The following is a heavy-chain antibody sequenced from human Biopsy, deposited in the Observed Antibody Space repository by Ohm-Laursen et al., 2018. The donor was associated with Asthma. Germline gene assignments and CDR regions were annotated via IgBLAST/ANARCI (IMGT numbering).Heavy chain of an antibody. CDR2: INPNIGGT. D-gene: IGHD6-13*01. CDR3: ARGQKSAGDRWFDP. CDR1: GYTFIGCH. Sequence: ASVKVSCKASGYTFIGCHIHWVRQAPGQGLEWMGRINPNIGGTNYAQKFQGRVTMTRDTSISTAYMEVSRLRSDDTAVYYCARGQKSAGDRWFDPWGQGTLVTVSS. V-gene: IGHV1-2*06. J-gene: IGHJ5*02.